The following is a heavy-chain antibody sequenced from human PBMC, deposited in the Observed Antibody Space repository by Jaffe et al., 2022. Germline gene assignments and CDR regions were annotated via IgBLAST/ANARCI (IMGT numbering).Heavy chain of an antibody. J-gene: IGHJ6*03. CDR1: GFTFGDYA. D-gene: IGHD2-15*01. CDR3: TRGYCSGGSCYWFYYYMDV. V-gene: IGHV3-49*03. CDR2: IRSKAYGGAT. Sequence: VQLVESGGGLVQPGRSLRLSCTSSGFTFGDYAMTWFRQAPGKGLEWVSFIRSKAYGGATEYAASVKGRFVISRDDSESIAYLQMNSLKTEDTAVYYCTRGYCSGGSCYWFYYYMDVWGKGTTVTVSS.